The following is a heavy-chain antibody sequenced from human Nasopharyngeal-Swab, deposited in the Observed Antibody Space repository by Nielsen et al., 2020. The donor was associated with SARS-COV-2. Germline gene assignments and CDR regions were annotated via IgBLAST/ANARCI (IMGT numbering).Heavy chain of an antibody. D-gene: IGHD2-2*01. J-gene: IGHJ4*02. Sequence: GGSLRLSCAASGFTFDDYARHWVPQAPGKGLEWVSGISWNSGSIGYADSVKGRFTISRDNAKNSLYLKMNSLRAEDTALYYCAKAYCSSTSCYHYFDYWGQGTLVTVSS. CDR1: GFTFDDYA. CDR2: ISWNSGSI. CDR3: AKAYCSSTSCYHYFDY. V-gene: IGHV3-9*01.